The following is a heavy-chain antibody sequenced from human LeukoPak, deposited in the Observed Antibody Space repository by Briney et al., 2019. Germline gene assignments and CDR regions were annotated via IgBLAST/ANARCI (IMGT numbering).Heavy chain of an antibody. CDR3: AKEKGLSQYFFDY. V-gene: IGHV3-9*01. Sequence: GGSLRLSCAASGFTFDDYTMHWVRQPPGKGLEWVSGITWNSGTIEYADSVKGRFTISRDNAKNSLYLQMSSLRAEDTALYYRAKEKGLSQYFFDYWGQGTLVTVSS. D-gene: IGHD2-15*01. CDR2: ITWNSGTI. J-gene: IGHJ4*02. CDR1: GFTFDDYT.